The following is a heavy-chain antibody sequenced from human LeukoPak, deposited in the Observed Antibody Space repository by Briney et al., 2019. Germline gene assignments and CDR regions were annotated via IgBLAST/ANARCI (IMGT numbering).Heavy chain of an antibody. V-gene: IGHV4-59*01. D-gene: IGHD3-10*01. CDR1: GGSISSFY. CDR2: IHYSGSA. Sequence: SETLSLTCAVSGGSISSFYWSWVRQPPGKGLEWIGNIHYSGSANYDPSLRSRVTISVDTSKTQFSLRLTSVTAADTAVYYCARDTWKAYFDSGTYQTTYYGMDFWGQGTTVTVSS. CDR3: ARDTWKAYFDSGTYQTTYYGMDF. J-gene: IGHJ6*02.